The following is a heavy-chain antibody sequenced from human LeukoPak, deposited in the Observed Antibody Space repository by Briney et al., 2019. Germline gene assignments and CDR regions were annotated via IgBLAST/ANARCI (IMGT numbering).Heavy chain of an antibody. CDR2: ISGSSGTI. CDR3: ARRSEFGVLYYMDV. J-gene: IGHJ6*03. V-gene: IGHV3-48*01. D-gene: IGHD3-16*01. Sequence: AGSLRLSCAASGFTFSTYSMNWVRQGPGKGLEWVSYISGSSGTIHYADSVKGRFTISRDNAKNSLYLQMNSLRAEDTAVYYCARRSEFGVLYYMDVWGKGTTVTVSS. CDR1: GFTFSTYS.